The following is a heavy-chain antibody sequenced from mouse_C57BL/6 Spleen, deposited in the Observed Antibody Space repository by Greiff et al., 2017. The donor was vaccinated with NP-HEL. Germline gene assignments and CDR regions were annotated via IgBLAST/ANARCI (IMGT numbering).Heavy chain of an antibody. D-gene: IGHD1-1*01. Sequence: VQLQQSGAELVKPGASVKISCKASGYAFSSYWMNWVKQRPGKGLEWIGQIYPGDGDTNYNGKFKGKATLTADKSSSTAYMQLSSLTSEDSAVYFCARDEDYGTSYAMDYWSQGTSVTVSS. CDR1: GYAFSSYW. CDR3: ARDEDYGTSYAMDY. V-gene: IGHV1-80*01. CDR2: IYPGDGDT. J-gene: IGHJ4*01.